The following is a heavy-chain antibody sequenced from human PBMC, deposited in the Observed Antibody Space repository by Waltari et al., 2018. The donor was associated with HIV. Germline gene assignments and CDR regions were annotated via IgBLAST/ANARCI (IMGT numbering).Heavy chain of an antibody. J-gene: IGHJ4*02. CDR2: IYHSGST. V-gene: IGHV4-38-2*01. Sequence: QVQLQESGPGLVKPSETLSLTCAVSGYSISSGYYWGWIRQPPGKGLEWIGSIYHSGSTYYNPSLKSRVTISVDTSKNQFSLKLSSVTAADTAVYYCARVRLPDYFDYWGQGTLVTVSS. D-gene: IGHD3-10*01. CDR3: ARVRLPDYFDY. CDR1: GYSISSGYY.